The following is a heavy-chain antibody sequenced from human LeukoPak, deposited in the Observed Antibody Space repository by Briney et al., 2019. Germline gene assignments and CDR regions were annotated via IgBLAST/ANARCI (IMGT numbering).Heavy chain of an antibody. D-gene: IGHD2-15*01. CDR3: ARHEDCSGGSCLSS. Sequence: GESLQISCKGSGYSFTTYWIGWVRQLPGKGLEWMGIIYPGDSDTRYSPSLQGQVTISADKSSSTAYLQWSSLRASDTAMYYCARHEDCSGGSCLSSWGQGTLVTVSS. V-gene: IGHV5-51*01. J-gene: IGHJ5*02. CDR2: IYPGDSDT. CDR1: GYSFTTYW.